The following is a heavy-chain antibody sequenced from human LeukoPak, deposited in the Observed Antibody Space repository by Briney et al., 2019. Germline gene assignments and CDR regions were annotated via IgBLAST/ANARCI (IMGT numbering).Heavy chain of an antibody. CDR3: ARVGGYYGSGIQGYWYYGMDV. CDR2: IYPGDSDT. D-gene: IGHD3-10*01. Sequence: LGESLKISCKGSGYSFTRYWIGWVRQMPGKGLEWMGIIYPGDSDTRYSPSFRGQVTISADKSISTAYLEWSSLKASDTAMYHCARVGGYYGSGIQGYWYYGMDVWGQGTTVTVSS. CDR1: GYSFTRYW. J-gene: IGHJ6*02. V-gene: IGHV5-51*01.